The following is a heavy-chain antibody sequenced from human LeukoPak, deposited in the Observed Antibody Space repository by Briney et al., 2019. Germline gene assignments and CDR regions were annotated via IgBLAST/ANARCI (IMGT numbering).Heavy chain of an antibody. CDR3: ARDAYCSGWYLCTDY. J-gene: IGHJ4*02. CDR1: GGSISSGSYY. CDR2: IYTSGST. Sequence: PSETLSLTCTVSGGSISSGSYYWSWIRQPAGKGLEWIGRIYTSGSTNYNPSLKSRVTISVDTSKNQFSLKLSSVTAADTAVYYCARDAYCSGWYLCTDYWGQGTLVTVSS. V-gene: IGHV4-61*02. D-gene: IGHD6-19*01.